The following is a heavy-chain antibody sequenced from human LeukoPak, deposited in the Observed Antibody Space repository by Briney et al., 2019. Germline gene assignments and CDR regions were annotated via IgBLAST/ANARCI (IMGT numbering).Heavy chain of an antibody. CDR1: GHTFTTYN. D-gene: IGHD3-16*01. CDR3: ARDRGRIFDFDY. V-gene: IGHV1-46*01. CDR2: VDPSDGAT. J-gene: IGHJ4*02. Sequence: ASVKVSCKASGHTFTTYNFYWVRQAPGQGLEWMGIVDPSDGATSYAQKFRGRVAMTRDMSTSTVYLELKSLRSDDTALYYCARDRGRIFDFDYWGQGTLVTVSS.